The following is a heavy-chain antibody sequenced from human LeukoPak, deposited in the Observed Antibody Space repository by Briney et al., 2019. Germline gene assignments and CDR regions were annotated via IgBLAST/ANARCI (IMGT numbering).Heavy chain of an antibody. CDR2: ISAYNGNT. V-gene: IGHV1-18*01. Sequence: ASVKVSCKASGYTFTSYGISWVRQAPGQGLEWMGWISAYNGNTNYALNLQGRVTLTTDTPTNTAYMKLRSLRSDDTAMYYCARVRAVGSSTREDYWGQGTLVTVSS. CDR1: GYTFTSYG. CDR3: ARVRAVGSSTREDY. D-gene: IGHD1-26*01. J-gene: IGHJ4*02.